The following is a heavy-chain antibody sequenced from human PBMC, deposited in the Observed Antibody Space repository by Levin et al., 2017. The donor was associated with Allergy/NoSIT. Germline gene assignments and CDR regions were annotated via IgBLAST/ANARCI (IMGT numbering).Heavy chain of an antibody. V-gene: IGHV4-34*01. CDR2: INHSGST. Sequence: SQTLSLTCAVYGGSFSGYYWSWIRQPPGKGLEWIGEINHSGSTNYNPSLKSRVTISVDTSKNQFSLKLSSVTAADTAVYYCARGGSRKGSGSYRLTLNWFDPWGQGTLVTVSS. CDR3: ARGGSRKGSGSYRLTLNWFDP. D-gene: IGHD3-10*01. CDR1: GGSFSGYY. J-gene: IGHJ5*02.